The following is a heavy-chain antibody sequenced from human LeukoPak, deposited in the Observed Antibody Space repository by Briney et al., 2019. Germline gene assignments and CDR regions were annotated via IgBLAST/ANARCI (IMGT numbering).Heavy chain of an antibody. J-gene: IGHJ4*02. V-gene: IGHV3-7*03. CDR1: GFMFSSIW. CDR3: AKEGRSLQTY. CDR2: IKEDGTET. Sequence: GGSLRLSCAASGFMFSSIWMSWVRLAPGKGLEWVANIKEDGTETYYVDSVKGRFTISRDNAKNTLYLQMNSLRVEDTAVYYCAKEGRSLQTYWGQGTLVTVSS. D-gene: IGHD5-24*01.